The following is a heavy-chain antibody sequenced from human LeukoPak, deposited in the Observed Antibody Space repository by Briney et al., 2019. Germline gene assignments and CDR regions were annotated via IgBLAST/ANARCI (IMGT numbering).Heavy chain of an antibody. Sequence: SVKVSCKASGGTFSSHAISWVRQAPGQGLEWMGGIIPIFGTANYAQKFQGRVTITADESTSTAYMELSSLRSEDTAVYYCAVDFWSGYPNWFDPWGQGTLVTVSS. CDR1: GGTFSSHA. D-gene: IGHD3-3*01. CDR2: IIPIFGTA. V-gene: IGHV1-69*13. J-gene: IGHJ5*02. CDR3: AVDFWSGYPNWFDP.